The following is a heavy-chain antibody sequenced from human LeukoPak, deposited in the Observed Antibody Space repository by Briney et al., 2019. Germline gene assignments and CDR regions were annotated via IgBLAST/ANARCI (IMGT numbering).Heavy chain of an antibody. CDR3: AKDRIAARTFDP. Sequence: GGSLRLSCAASGFTFSSYAMGWVRQAPGKGPEWVSVITASGGHTYYADSVKGRFTVSRDNSQNTLYLQMNSLRAEDTAVYYCAKDRIAARTFDPWGQGTLVTVSS. V-gene: IGHV3-23*01. CDR2: ITASGGHT. CDR1: GFTFSSYA. J-gene: IGHJ5*02. D-gene: IGHD6-6*01.